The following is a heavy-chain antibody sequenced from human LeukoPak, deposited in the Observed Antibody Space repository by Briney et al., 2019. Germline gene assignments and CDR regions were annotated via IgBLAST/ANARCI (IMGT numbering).Heavy chain of an antibody. V-gene: IGHV3-30-3*01. CDR1: GFTFSTYW. D-gene: IGHD6-19*01. CDR2: ISYDGSNK. Sequence: GGSLRLSCAASGFTFSTYWMSWVRQAPGKGLEWVAFISYDGSNKYYADSVKGRFTISRDNSKNTLYLQMNSLRPEDTAVYYCEAEAHTSGSDFDYWGQETLVTVSS. CDR3: EAEAHTSGSDFDY. J-gene: IGHJ4*02.